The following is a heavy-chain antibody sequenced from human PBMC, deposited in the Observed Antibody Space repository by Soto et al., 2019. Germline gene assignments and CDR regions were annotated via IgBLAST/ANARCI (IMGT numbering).Heavy chain of an antibody. J-gene: IGHJ4*02. D-gene: IGHD3-16*02. CDR3: ATSLGELSLYRFDY. CDR1: GFTFSSYW. Sequence: EVQLVESGGGLVQPGGSLRLSCAASGFTFSSYWMRWVRQAPGKGLVWVSRINSDGSSTSYADSVKGRFTISRDNAKNTLYLQRNSLRAEDTAVYYCATSLGELSLYRFDYWGQGTLVTVSS. V-gene: IGHV3-74*01. CDR2: INSDGSST.